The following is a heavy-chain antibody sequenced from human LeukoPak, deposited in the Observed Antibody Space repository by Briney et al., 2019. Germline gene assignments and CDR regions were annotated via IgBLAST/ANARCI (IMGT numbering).Heavy chain of an antibody. Sequence: GGSLRLSCAASGFTFSSYAMHWVRQAPGKGLEYVSAISSNGGSTYYANSVKGRFTISRDNSKNTLYLQMGSLRAEDMAVYYCARVRRGPIYGMDVWGQGTTVTVSS. CDR2: ISSNGGST. J-gene: IGHJ6*02. V-gene: IGHV3-64*01. D-gene: IGHD1-1*01. CDR1: GFTFSSYA. CDR3: ARVRRGPIYGMDV.